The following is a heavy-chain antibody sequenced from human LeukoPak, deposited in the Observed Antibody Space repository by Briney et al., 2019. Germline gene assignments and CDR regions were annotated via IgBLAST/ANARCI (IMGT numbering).Heavy chain of an antibody. CDR3: AKDLHYGSADY. J-gene: IGHJ4*02. V-gene: IGHV3-48*04. D-gene: IGHD3-10*01. CDR1: GFTFSSCS. CDR2: ISSSGSTI. Sequence: PGGSLRLSCAASGFTFSSCSMNWVRQAPGKGLEWVSYISSSGSTIYYADSVKGRFTISRDNAKNALYLQMNSLRAEDTAVYYCAKDLHYGSADYWGQGTLVTVSS.